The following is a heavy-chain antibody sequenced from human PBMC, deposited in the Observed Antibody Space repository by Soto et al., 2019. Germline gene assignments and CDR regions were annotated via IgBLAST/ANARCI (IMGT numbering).Heavy chain of an antibody. CDR1: GASISNYY. V-gene: IGHV4-59*08. CDR3: VRQGFAALHGVVYV. D-gene: IGHD1-26*01. J-gene: IGHJ6*02. CDR2: VNDGWSA. Sequence: QVHLQQSGPGLVKPSETLSLSCTISGASISNYYWSWIRQVPGKGMEWIGYVNDGWSAAYNPSLQGRVAVSLDTSKSLPSLTRPPVTATDTAVFCCVRQGFAALHGVVYVWGPGARVSVSS.